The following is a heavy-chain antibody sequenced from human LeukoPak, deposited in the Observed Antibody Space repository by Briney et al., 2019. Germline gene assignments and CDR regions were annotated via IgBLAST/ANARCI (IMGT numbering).Heavy chain of an antibody. D-gene: IGHD6-6*01. Sequence: SETLSLTCTVSGGSISSSGYYWTWIRQHPGKGLEWIGHIFYSEKTYYNPSLKSRSTISVDTSKNQFSLNLSSVTAADTAVYYCARAWGSFPVIFFDYWGQGILVTVSS. CDR1: GGSISSSGYY. J-gene: IGHJ4*02. CDR3: ARAWGSFPVIFFDY. V-gene: IGHV4-31*03. CDR2: IFYSEKT.